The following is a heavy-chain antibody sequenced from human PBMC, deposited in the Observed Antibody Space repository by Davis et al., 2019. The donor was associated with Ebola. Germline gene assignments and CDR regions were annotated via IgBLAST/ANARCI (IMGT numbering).Heavy chain of an antibody. CDR3: ARMSIAARPIDY. D-gene: IGHD6-6*01. Sequence: MPSETLSLTCAVYGGSFSGYYWSWIRQPPGKGLEWIGEINHSGSTNYHPSLKSRVTISVDTSKNQFSLKPSSETAADTAVYYCARMSIAARPIDYWGQGTLVTVSS. J-gene: IGHJ4*02. V-gene: IGHV4-34*01. CDR1: GGSFSGYY. CDR2: INHSGST.